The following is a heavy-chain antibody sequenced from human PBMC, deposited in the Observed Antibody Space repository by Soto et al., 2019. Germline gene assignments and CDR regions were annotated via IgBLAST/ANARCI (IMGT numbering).Heavy chain of an antibody. J-gene: IGHJ4*02. D-gene: IGHD2-21*02. CDR2: ITSDGVST. CDR1: GFTFSHYA. V-gene: IGHV3-64*01. CDR3: VRGTRGHYEY. Sequence: EVQLVESGGGLVQPGGSLRLSCAASGFTFSHYAMHWVRQAPGKGLEYVSAITSDGVSTYYAYSVKGRFTISRDNSQNTLFLQMGSLTAEDMALYYCVRGTRGHYEYWGQGTLVTVSS.